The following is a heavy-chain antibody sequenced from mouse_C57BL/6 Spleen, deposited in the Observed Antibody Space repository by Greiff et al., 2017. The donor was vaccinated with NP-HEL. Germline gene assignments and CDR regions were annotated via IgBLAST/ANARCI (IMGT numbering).Heavy chain of an antibody. V-gene: IGHV5-6*01. J-gene: IGHJ4*01. CDR3: ASTYDYDGDYYAMDY. D-gene: IGHD2-4*01. CDR2: ISSGGSYT. Sequence: EVQGVESGGDLVKPGGSLKLSCAASGFTFSSYGMSWVRQTPDKRLEWVATISSGGSYTYYPDSVKGRFTFSRDNATNTLYLQMSSLKSEDTAMYYYASTYDYDGDYYAMDYWGQGTSVTVSS. CDR1: GFTFSSYG.